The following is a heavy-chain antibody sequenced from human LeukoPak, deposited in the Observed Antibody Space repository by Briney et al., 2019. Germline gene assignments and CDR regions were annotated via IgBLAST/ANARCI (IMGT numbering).Heavy chain of an antibody. CDR1: GYTFTSYG. J-gene: IGHJ3*02. V-gene: IGHV1-18*01. D-gene: IGHD6-19*01. CDR3: ARDSSGWYFRDAFDI. CDR2: ISAYNGNT. Sequence: GASVKVSCKASGYTFTSYGISWVRQAPGQGLEWMGWISAYNGNTNYAQKFQGRVTMTTDTSTSTAYMELRSLRSDDTAVYYCARDSSGWYFRDAFDIWGQGTMVTVSS.